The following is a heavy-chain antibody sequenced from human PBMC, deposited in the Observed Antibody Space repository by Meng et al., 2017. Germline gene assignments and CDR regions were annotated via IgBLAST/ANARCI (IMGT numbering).Heavy chain of an antibody. CDR2: IYYSGST. Sequence: SETLSLTCTVSGCSISSSSYYWGWIRQPPGKGLEWIGSIYYSGSTYYNPSLKSRVTISVDTSKNQFSLKLSSVTAADTAVYYCASDPIAAAGSMDDAFDIWGQGTMVTVSS. J-gene: IGHJ3*02. CDR3: ASDPIAAAGSMDDAFDI. D-gene: IGHD6-13*01. V-gene: IGHV4-39*07. CDR1: GCSISSSSYY.